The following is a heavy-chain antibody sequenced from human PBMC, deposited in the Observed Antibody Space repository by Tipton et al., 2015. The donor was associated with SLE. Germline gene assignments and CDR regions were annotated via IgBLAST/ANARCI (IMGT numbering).Heavy chain of an antibody. J-gene: IGHJ6*03. CDR3: ARVDSNYYYYMDV. Sequence: TLSLTCAVYGESFSGYYWSWIRQPPGKGLEWIGEINHSGSTNYNPSLKSRVTISVDTSKNQFSLKLSSVTAADTAVYYCARVDSNYYYYMDVWGKGTTVTVSS. D-gene: IGHD4-11*01. CDR1: GESFSGYY. CDR2: INHSGST. V-gene: IGHV4-34*01.